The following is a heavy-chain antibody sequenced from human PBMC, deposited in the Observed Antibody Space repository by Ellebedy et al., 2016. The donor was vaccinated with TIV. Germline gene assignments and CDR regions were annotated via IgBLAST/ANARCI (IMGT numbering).Heavy chain of an antibody. CDR3: ARMGMVVVAALDY. CDR1: GGSISSSNW. CDR2: IYHSGST. Sequence: SETLSLXXTVSGGSISSSNWWSWVRQPPGKGLEWIGEIYHSGSTNYNPSLKSRVTISVDKSKNQFSLKLSSVTAADTAVYYCARMGMVVVAALDYWGQGTLVTVSS. J-gene: IGHJ4*02. V-gene: IGHV4-4*02. D-gene: IGHD2-15*01.